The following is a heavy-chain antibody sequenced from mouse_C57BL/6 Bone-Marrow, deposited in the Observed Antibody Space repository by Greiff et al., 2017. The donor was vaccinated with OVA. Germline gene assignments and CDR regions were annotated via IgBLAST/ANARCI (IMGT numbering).Heavy chain of an antibody. V-gene: IGHV14-4*01. J-gene: IGHJ3*01. Sequence: EVQLQQSGAELVRPGASVKLSCTASGFNIKDDYMHWVKQRPEQGLEWIGWIDPENGDTEYASKFQGKATITADTSSNTAYLQLSSLTSEDTAVYYCTGRLLRSAFAYWGQGTLVTVSA. CDR1: GFNIKDDY. D-gene: IGHD1-1*01. CDR3: TGRLLRSAFAY. CDR2: IDPENGDT.